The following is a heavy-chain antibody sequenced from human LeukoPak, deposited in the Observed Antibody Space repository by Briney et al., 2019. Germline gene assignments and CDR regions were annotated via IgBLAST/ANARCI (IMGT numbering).Heavy chain of an antibody. CDR2: MNPNSGNT. D-gene: IGHD2-2*01. CDR3: ARGRKYQLPPRSPYYYYYMDV. V-gene: IGHV1-8*03. J-gene: IGHJ6*03. Sequence: ASVKVSCKASGYTFTSYDINWVRQATGQGLEWMGWMNPNSGNTGYAQKFQGRVTITRNTSISTAYMELGSLRSEDTAVYYCARGRKYQLPPRSPYYYYYMDVWGKGTTVTVSS. CDR1: GYTFTSYD.